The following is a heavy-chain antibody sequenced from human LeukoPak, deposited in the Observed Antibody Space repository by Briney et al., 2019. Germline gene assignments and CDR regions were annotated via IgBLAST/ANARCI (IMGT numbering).Heavy chain of an antibody. D-gene: IGHD6-19*01. J-gene: IGHJ4*02. CDR3: ARDRGSGWFPY. V-gene: IGHV3-7*04. CDR2: IKQDGSEK. CDR1: GFTFSSYW. Sequence: AGSLRLSCAASGFTFSSYWMSWVRQAPGKGLEWPANIKQDGSEKYYVDSVRGRFTISRDNAHNSLHLQMNSLRAEDTAVYFCARDRGSGWFPYWGQGTLVTVSS.